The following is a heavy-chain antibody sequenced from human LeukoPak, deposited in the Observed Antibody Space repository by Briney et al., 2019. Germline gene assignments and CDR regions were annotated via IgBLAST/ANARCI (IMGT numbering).Heavy chain of an antibody. Sequence: PSETLSLTCTVSGDSISSSNYFWGWIRQPPGKGLEWIGSMFYYGSTYYNASLKSRVTISLDTSKKQFSLKLRSVTAADTAVYYCARGGITSLLNWFDPWDQGILVTVSS. J-gene: IGHJ5*02. CDR1: GDSISSSNYF. CDR3: ARGGITSLLNWFDP. V-gene: IGHV4-39*07. D-gene: IGHD3-16*01. CDR2: MFYYGST.